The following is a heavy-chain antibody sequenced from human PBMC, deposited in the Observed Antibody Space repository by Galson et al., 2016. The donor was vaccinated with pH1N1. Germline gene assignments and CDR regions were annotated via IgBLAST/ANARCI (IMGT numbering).Heavy chain of an antibody. CDR3: ANENFGDYDTYYYGLDA. CDR1: GFTFNNYN. V-gene: IGHV3-30-3*02. J-gene: IGHJ6*02. CDR2: ISYNGFIK. D-gene: IGHD4-17*01. Sequence: SLRLSCAASGFTFNNYNMHWVRQAPGKGLEWVAVISYNGFIKNYADSVKGRITISRDNSKNALSLQMNSLRPEDTAVYYCANENFGDYDTYYYGLDAWGLGTPVTVSS.